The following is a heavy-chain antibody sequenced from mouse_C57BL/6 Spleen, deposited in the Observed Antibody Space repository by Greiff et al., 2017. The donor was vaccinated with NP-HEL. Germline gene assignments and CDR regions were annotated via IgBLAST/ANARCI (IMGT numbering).Heavy chain of an antibody. V-gene: IGHV1-85*01. CDR1: GYTFTSYD. CDR3: ARSSNYYYFDY. Sequence: QVQLKQSGPELVKPGASVKLSCKASGYTFTSYDINWVKQRPGQGLEWIGWIYPRDGSTKYNEKFKGKATLTVDTSSSTSYMELHSLTSEDSAVYFCARSSNYYYFDYWGQGTTLTVSS. J-gene: IGHJ2*01. CDR2: IYPRDGST. D-gene: IGHD2-1*01.